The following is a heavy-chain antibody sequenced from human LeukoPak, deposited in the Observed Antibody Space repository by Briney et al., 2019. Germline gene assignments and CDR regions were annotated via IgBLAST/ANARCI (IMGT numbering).Heavy chain of an antibody. Sequence: SETLSLTCTVSGYSISSGYYWGWIRQPPGKGLEWIGSIYHSGSTYYNPSLKSRVTISVDTSKNQFSLKLSSVTAADTAVYYCARGDVAAHRHFDYWGQGTLVTVSS. CDR2: IYHSGST. CDR3: ARGDVAAHRHFDY. J-gene: IGHJ4*02. V-gene: IGHV4-38-2*02. D-gene: IGHD6-13*01. CDR1: GYSISSGYY.